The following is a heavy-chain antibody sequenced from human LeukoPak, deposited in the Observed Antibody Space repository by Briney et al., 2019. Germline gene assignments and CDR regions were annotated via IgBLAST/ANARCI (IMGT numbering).Heavy chain of an antibody. D-gene: IGHD2-15*01. CDR3: ARVRAQKLLLRGPFDY. Sequence: ASVKVSCKASGYTFTGYYMHWVRQAPGHGLEWMGWINPNSVGTNYAQKFQGRVTMTRDTSISTAYMELSRLRSDDTAVYYCARVRAQKLLLRGPFDYWGQGTLVTVSS. CDR1: GYTFTGYY. CDR2: INPNSVGT. V-gene: IGHV1-2*02. J-gene: IGHJ4*02.